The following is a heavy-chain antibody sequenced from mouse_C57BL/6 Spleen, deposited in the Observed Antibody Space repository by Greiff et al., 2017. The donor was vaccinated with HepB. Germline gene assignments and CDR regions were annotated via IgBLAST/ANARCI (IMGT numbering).Heavy chain of an antibody. CDR3: ARRIGSSYFDY. J-gene: IGHJ2*01. CDR1: GYSITSGYY. D-gene: IGHD1-1*01. CDR2: ISYDGSN. Sequence: VQLQESGPGLVKPSQSLSLTCSVTGYSITSGYYWNWIRQFPGNKLEWMGYISYDGSNNYNPSLKNRISITRDTSKNQFFLKLNSVTTEDTATYYCARRIGSSYFDYWGQGTTLTVSS. V-gene: IGHV3-6*01.